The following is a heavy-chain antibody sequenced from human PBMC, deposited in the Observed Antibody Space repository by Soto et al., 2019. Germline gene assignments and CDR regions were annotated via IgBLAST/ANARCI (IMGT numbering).Heavy chain of an antibody. CDR3: AKSISGSGRDAFDL. V-gene: IGHV3-30*18. CDR2: ISYDGSNK. J-gene: IGHJ3*01. D-gene: IGHD3-22*01. CDR1: GFTFSSYC. Sequence: GGSLRLTCAASGFTFSSYCMHWVRQAPCKGLEWVAVISYDGSNKYYADSVKGRFTISRDNSKNKLYLQMNSVRAEETAVYYCAKSISGSGRDAFDLWGQGTMVTVSS.